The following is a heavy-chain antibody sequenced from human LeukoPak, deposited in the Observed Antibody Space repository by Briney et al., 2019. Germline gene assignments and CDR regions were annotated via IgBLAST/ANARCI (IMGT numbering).Heavy chain of an antibody. J-gene: IGHJ4*02. CDR3: AKDTYSSPFDY. Sequence: GGSLRLSCAASGFTFSSYWMHWVRQAPGKGLEWVAFIRYDGSNKYYADSVKGRFTISRDNSKNTLYLQMNSLRAEDTAVYYCAKDTYSSPFDYWGQGTLVTVSS. V-gene: IGHV3-30*02. CDR2: IRYDGSNK. CDR1: GFTFSSYW. D-gene: IGHD6-19*01.